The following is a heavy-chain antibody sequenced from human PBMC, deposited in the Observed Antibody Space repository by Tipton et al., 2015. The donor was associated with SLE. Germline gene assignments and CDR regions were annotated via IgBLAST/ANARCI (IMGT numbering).Heavy chain of an antibody. CDR3: ARDTDYGGNYFDY. Sequence: TLPLTCAVSGGSISSGGYSWSWIRQPPGKGLEWIGYIYHSGSTYYNPSLKSRVTMSVDRSKNQFSLKLSSVTAADTAVYYCARDTDYGGNYFDYWGQGTLVTVSS. V-gene: IGHV4-30-2*01. D-gene: IGHD4-23*01. CDR1: GGSISSGGYS. CDR2: IYHSGST. J-gene: IGHJ4*02.